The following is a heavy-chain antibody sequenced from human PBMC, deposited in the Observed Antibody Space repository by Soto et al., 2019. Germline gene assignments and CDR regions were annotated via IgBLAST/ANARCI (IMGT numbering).Heavy chain of an antibody. D-gene: IGHD2-8*01. CDR1: GFMFSSYA. J-gene: IGHJ4*02. Sequence: QVQLVESGGGVVQPGRSLRLSCAASGFMFSSYAMHWVRQAPGKGLEWVAVQTYNGSNKYYADSVKGRFTISRDNSKNTLYLQMNSLRAEDPAVYYCARAGGLMVDYWGQGNLVTVSS. CDR2: QTYNGSNK. CDR3: ARAGGLMVDY. V-gene: IGHV3-30-3*01.